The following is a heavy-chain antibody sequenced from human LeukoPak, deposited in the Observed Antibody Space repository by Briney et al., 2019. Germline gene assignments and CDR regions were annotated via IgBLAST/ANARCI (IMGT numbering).Heavy chain of an antibody. Sequence: SETLSLTRTVSGGSISSYYWSWIRQPPGKGLEWIGYIYYSGSTNYNPSLKSRVTISVDTSKNQFSLKLSSVTAADTAVYYCARSRGPYFDYWGQGTLVTVSS. D-gene: IGHD3-10*01. V-gene: IGHV4-59*01. J-gene: IGHJ4*02. CDR2: IYYSGST. CDR1: GGSISSYY. CDR3: ARSRGPYFDY.